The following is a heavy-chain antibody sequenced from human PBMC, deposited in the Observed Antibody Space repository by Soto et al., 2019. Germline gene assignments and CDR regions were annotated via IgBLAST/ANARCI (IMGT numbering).Heavy chain of an antibody. D-gene: IGHD3-16*01. V-gene: IGHV3-48*02. CDR2: IGAGYNI. J-gene: IGHJ4*02. CDR1: GFTFSDLH. CDR3: ASDQNWAFDN. Sequence: EVQLVESGGGLVQPGGSLRLSCTVSGFTFSDLHMNWVRQAPGKGLEWISYIGAGYNIHYADSVEGRFTISRDNAKNSLYLQMNGLRDEDTALYYCASDQNWAFDNWGQGILVAVSS.